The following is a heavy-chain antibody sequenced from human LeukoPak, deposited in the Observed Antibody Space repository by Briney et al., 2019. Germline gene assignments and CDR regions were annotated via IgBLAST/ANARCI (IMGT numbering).Heavy chain of an antibody. CDR2: ISSNGGST. CDR3: VKDHCSSTSCYAPAQFDP. V-gene: IGHV3-64D*09. J-gene: IGHJ5*02. Sequence: GGSLRLSCSASGFTFSSYAMHWVRQAPGKGLEYVSAISSNGGSTYYADSVKGRFTISRDNSKNTLYLQMSSLRAEDTAVYYCVKDHCSSTSCYAPAQFDPWGQGTQVTVSS. CDR1: GFTFSSYA. D-gene: IGHD2-2*01.